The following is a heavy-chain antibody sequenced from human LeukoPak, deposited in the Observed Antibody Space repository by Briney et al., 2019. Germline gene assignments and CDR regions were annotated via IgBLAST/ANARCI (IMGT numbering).Heavy chain of an antibody. CDR3: ARAHGD. CDR2: INPNSGDT. D-gene: IGHD4-17*01. Sequence: GASVKVSCKSSAYIFIGSYIHWVRQAPGQGLEWMGWINPNSGDTNYAQKFQGRVTMTRDTSISTAYVELTSLISDDTAAYYCARAHGDWGQGTLVTVSS. V-gene: IGHV1-2*02. J-gene: IGHJ4*02. CDR1: AYIFIGSY.